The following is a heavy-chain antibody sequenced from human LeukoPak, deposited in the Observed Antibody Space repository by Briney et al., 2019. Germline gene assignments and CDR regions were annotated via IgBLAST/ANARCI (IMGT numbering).Heavy chain of an antibody. J-gene: IGHJ5*02. CDR2: MNPNSGGT. Sequence: ASVKVSCKASGYPFTTYDINWVRQAPGQGLEWVAWMNPNSGGTVYAQKFQGRVTLARDTSIGTAYMELSSLRSEDTAVYYCARAHFMITFGGVIFWFDPWGQGTLVTVSS. CDR3: ARAHFMITFGGVIFWFDP. D-gene: IGHD3-16*01. V-gene: IGHV1-8*01. CDR1: GYPFTTYD.